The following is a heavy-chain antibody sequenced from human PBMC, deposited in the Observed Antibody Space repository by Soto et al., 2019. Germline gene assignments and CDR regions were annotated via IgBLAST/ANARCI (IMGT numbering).Heavy chain of an antibody. J-gene: IGHJ6*04. Sequence: QVQLVESGGGVVQPGRSLRLSCAASGFTFSSYAMHWVRQAPGKGLEWVAVISYDGNNKYNADSVKGRFTISRDNSKNPLYRHMNSRRAEDTAVYHCARDLAQRTGTTSSYYYGMAVWGKGTTVTVSS. CDR1: GFTFSSYA. D-gene: IGHD1-7*01. V-gene: IGHV3-30-3*01. CDR3: ARDLAQRTGTTSSYYYGMAV. CDR2: ISYDGNNK.